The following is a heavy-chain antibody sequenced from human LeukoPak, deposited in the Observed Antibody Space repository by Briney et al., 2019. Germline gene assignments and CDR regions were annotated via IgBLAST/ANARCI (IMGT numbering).Heavy chain of an antibody. V-gene: IGHV7-4-1*02. CDR3: ARDRKGRIVVVPAVQPSYNWFDP. J-gene: IGHJ5*02. CDR2: INTNTGNP. D-gene: IGHD2-2*01. Sequence: ASVKVSCKASGYTYTSYAMNWVRQAPGQGLEWMGWINTNTGNPTYAQGFTGRFVFSLDTSVSTAYLQISSLKAEDTAVYYCARDRKGRIVVVPAVQPSYNWFDPWGQGTLVTVSS. CDR1: GYTYTSYA.